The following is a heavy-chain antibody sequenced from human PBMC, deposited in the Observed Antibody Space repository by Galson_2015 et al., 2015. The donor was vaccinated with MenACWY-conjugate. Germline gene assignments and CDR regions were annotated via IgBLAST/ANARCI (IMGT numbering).Heavy chain of an antibody. J-gene: IGHJ4*02. CDR1: GFTFSNYW. Sequence: LRLSCAASGFTFSNYWIQWVRQAPGKGLVWVSRISTDSITTYADSVKGRFTISRDNAKNTLYLQMNSLRAEDTAVYYCGLFDYWGRGTLVTVSS. V-gene: IGHV3-74*03. D-gene: IGHD2-21*02. CDR2: ISTDSIT. CDR3: GLFDY.